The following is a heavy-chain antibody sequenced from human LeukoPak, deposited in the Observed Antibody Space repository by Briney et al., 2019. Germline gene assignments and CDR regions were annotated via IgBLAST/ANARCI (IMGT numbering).Heavy chain of an antibody. J-gene: IGHJ4*02. CDR2: ISSSSSYI. Sequence: WGSLRLSCAASGFTFSSYGMNWVRQAPGKGLEWVSSISSSSSYIYYADSVRGRFTISRDNAKNSLYLQMSSLRAEDTAVYYCASTPAVSSWYYYFDYWGQGTLVTVSS. CDR3: ASTPAVSSWYYYFDY. V-gene: IGHV3-21*01. D-gene: IGHD6-13*01. CDR1: GFTFSSYG.